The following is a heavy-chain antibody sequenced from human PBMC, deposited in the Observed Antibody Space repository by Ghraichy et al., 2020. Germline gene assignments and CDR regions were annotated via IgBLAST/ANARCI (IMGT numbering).Heavy chain of an antibody. CDR3: ARVVRTQQQLDS. J-gene: IGHJ4*02. Sequence: ASVKVSCKASGYSFTNYGITWVREAPGQGLEWLGWISAYNGDTNYARKFQGRITLTTDTPTTTVLMELRSLTSDDTAIYYCARVVRTQQQLDSWGQGTLVTVSS. V-gene: IGHV1-18*01. D-gene: IGHD6-13*01. CDR1: GYSFTNYG. CDR2: ISAYNGDT.